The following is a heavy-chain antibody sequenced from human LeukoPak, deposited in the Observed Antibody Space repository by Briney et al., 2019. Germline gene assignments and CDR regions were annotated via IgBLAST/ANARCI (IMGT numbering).Heavy chain of an antibody. CDR3: AAGLAAAGNDY. Sequence: PGGSLRLSCAASGFRFSDFTMTWVRQAPGKGLEWVANIKQDGSEKYYVDSVKGRFTISRDNAKNSLYLQMNSLRAEDTAVYYCAAGLAAAGNDYWGQGTLVTVSS. CDR2: IKQDGSEK. V-gene: IGHV3-7*01. J-gene: IGHJ4*02. CDR1: GFRFSDFT. D-gene: IGHD6-13*01.